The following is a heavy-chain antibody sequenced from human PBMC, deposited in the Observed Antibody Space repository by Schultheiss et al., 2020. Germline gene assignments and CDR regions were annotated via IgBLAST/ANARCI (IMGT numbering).Heavy chain of an antibody. V-gene: IGHV3-74*01. J-gene: IGHJ1*01. CDR1: GFTFSSYW. Sequence: GGSLRLSCAASGFTFSSYWMHWVRQGPGKGLVWVSRINSDGGSTYYADSVKGRFTISRDNSKNTLYLQMSSLRAEDTAVYYCVKDRDYYGSGSYHIKYFQHWGEGTLVTVSS. CDR2: INSDGGST. D-gene: IGHD3-10*01. CDR3: VKDRDYYGSGSYHIKYFQH.